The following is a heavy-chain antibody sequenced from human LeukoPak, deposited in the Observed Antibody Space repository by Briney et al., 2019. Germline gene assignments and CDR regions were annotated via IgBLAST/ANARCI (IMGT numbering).Heavy chain of an antibody. CDR3: ARGRSNYYGMDV. Sequence: SETLSLTCAVSGGSISSGGYSWNWIRRPPGKGLEWIGYIYYNGNTNYSPSLKSRVTMSVDTSKNLFSLKVSSVTAADTAVYYCARGRSNYYGMDVWGQGTTVTVSS. D-gene: IGHD1-26*01. CDR1: GGSISSGGYS. V-gene: IGHV4-61*08. J-gene: IGHJ6*02. CDR2: IYYNGNT.